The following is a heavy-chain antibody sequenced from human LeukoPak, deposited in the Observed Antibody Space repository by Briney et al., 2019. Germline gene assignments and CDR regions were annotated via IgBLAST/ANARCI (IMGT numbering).Heavy chain of an antibody. Sequence: PGGSLRLSCAASGFTFSSYSMNWVRQAPGKGLEWVSYISSSSSTIYYADSVKGRFTISRDNAKNSLYLQMNSLRAEDTAVYYCARDLDHYYDSSGYEDYWGQGTLVTVSS. CDR2: ISSSSSTI. CDR3: ARDLDHYYDSSGYEDY. CDR1: GFTFSSYS. D-gene: IGHD3-22*01. J-gene: IGHJ4*02. V-gene: IGHV3-48*01.